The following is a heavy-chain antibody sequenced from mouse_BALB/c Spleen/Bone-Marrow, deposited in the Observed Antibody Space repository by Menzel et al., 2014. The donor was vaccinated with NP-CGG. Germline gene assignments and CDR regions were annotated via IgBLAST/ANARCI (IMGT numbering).Heavy chain of an antibody. V-gene: IGHV14-3*02. CDR1: GFNIKDTH. D-gene: IGHD1-1*01. CDR3: ARDYANTAWFAS. Sequence: VQLQQSGAELVKPGASVKLSCTPSGFNIKDTHMHWVKQRPEQGLEWIGRIDPANGNTKYHPNFQGKATITADTSSNTAYLQLSSLTSEDTAVYYCARDYANTAWFASWGQGTLVTVS. CDR2: IDPANGNT. J-gene: IGHJ3*01.